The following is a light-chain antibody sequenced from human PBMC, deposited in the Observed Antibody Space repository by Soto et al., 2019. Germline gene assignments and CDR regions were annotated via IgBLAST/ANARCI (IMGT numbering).Light chain of an antibody. V-gene: IGKV2-28*01. Sequence: DIVMTQSPLSLPVTPGEPASISFRSSQSLLHSNGYNSLDWYLQKPGQSPQLLIYLGSNRASGVPDRFSGSGSGTDFTLKISRVEAEDVGVYYCMQALQTPRTFGQGTKV. J-gene: IGKJ1*01. CDR2: LGS. CDR3: MQALQTPRT. CDR1: QSLLHSNGYNS.